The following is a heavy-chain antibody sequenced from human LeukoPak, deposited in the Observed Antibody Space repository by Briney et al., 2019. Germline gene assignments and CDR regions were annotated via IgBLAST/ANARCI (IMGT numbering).Heavy chain of an antibody. D-gene: IGHD5-18*01. CDR2: IIPIFGTA. V-gene: IGHV1-69*13. Sequence: RASVKVSFKASGGTFSSYAISWVRQAPGQGLEWMGGIIPIFGTANYAQKFQGRVTITADESTSTAYMELSSLRSEDTAVCYCARGTTMVTNYFDYWGQGTLVIVSS. CDR3: ARGTTMVTNYFDY. J-gene: IGHJ4*02. CDR1: GGTFSSYA.